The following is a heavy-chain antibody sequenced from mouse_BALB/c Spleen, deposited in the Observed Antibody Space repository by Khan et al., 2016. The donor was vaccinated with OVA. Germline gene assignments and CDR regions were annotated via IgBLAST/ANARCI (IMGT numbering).Heavy chain of an antibody. V-gene: IGHV9-3-1*01. J-gene: IGHJ3*01. CDR1: GYTFTDYG. D-gene: IGHD1-3*01. Sequence: QIQLVQSGPELKKPGETVKISCRASGYTFTDYGMNWVKRTPGKGLEWMGWINTYTGEPIYADDFKGRFAFSLETSASTAYLQINNLKNEDTATYFISSSPTWFAYWGQGTLVTVSA. CDR3: SSSPTWFAY. CDR2: INTYTGEP.